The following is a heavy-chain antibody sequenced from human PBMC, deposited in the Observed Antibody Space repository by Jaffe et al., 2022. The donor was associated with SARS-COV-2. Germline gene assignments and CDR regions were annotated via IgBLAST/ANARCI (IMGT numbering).Heavy chain of an antibody. D-gene: IGHD5-12*01. J-gene: IGHJ4*02. CDR1: GGSISSGSYY. V-gene: IGHV4-61*02. Sequence: QVQLQESGPGLVKPSQTLSLTCTVSGGSISSGSYYWSWIRQPAGKGLEWIGRIYTSGSTNYNPSLKSRVTISVDTSKNQFSLKLSSVTAADTAVYYCVVDGYNSAFDYWGQGTLVTVSS. CDR3: VVDGYNSAFDY. CDR2: IYTSGST.